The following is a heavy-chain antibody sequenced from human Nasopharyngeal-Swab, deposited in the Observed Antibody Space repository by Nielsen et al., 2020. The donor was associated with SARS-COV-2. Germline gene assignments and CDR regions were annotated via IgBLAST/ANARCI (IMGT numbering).Heavy chain of an antibody. V-gene: IGHV3-7*04. Sequence: GGSLRLSCAASGFTFSSYAMSWVRQAPGKGLEWVANIKQAGSEKYYVDSVKGRFTISRDNAKNSLYLQMNSLRAEDTAVYYCARDRVKLIAAAATYFDYWGQGTLVTVSS. CDR2: IKQAGSEK. J-gene: IGHJ4*02. CDR3: ARDRVKLIAAAATYFDY. D-gene: IGHD6-13*01. CDR1: GFTFSSYA.